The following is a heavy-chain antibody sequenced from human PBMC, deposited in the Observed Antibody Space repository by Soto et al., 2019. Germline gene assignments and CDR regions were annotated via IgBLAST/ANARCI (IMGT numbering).Heavy chain of an antibody. Sequence: QVQLVQSGAEVKKPGSSVKVSCKASGGTFSSYAISWVRQAPGQGLEWMGGIIPIFGTANYAQKFQGRVTITADESTSTAYMELSSLRSEDTAVYYCARATVEMATIIYYYYGMDVWGQGTTVTVSS. V-gene: IGHV1-69*01. CDR3: ARATVEMATIIYYYYGMDV. CDR1: GGTFSSYA. D-gene: IGHD5-12*01. J-gene: IGHJ6*02. CDR2: IIPIFGTA.